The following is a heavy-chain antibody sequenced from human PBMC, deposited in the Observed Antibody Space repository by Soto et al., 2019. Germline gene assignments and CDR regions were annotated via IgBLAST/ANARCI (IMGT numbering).Heavy chain of an antibody. CDR1: GYSLTELS. D-gene: IGHD6-6*01. CDR3: ATSVGGYSSSSAAGIGWFDP. Sequence: GXSVKVANKVAGYSLTELSMHWVRQAPGKGLEWMGGFDPEDGETIYAQKFQGRVTMTEDTSTDTAYMELSSLRSEDTAVYYCATSVGGYSSSSAAGIGWFDPWGQGTLVTVSS. J-gene: IGHJ5*02. CDR2: FDPEDGET. V-gene: IGHV1-24*01.